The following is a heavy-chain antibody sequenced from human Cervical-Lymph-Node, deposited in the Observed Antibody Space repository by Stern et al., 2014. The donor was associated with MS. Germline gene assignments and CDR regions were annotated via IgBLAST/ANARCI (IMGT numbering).Heavy chain of an antibody. J-gene: IGHJ4*02. CDR1: GFTFRNYW. D-gene: IGHD3-10*01. V-gene: IGHV3-74*03. CDR3: TKDTYGPEDY. CDR2: INRDGTNI. Sequence: EVQLVESGGGLVQPGGSLRLSCVASGFTFRNYWMHWVRQGPGKGLVWVARINRDGTNITHADSMKGRFNLSRDNSKNTLYLQMNSLRVEDTAVYYCTKDTYGPEDYWGQGTSVTVSS.